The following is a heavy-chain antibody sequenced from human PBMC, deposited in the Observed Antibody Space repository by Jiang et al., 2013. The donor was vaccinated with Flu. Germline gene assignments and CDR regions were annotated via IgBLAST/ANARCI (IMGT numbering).Heavy chain of an antibody. CDR2: ISYDGSNK. CDR1: GFTFSSYG. Sequence: VQLVESGGGVVQPGRSLRLSCAASGFTFSSYGMHWVRQAPGKGLEWVAVISYDGSNKYYADSVKGRFTISRDNSKNTLYLQMNSLRAEDTAVYYCAGGFRSGNSPGDDWGQGTLVTVSS. D-gene: IGHD3-10*01. CDR3: AGGFRSGNSPGDD. J-gene: IGHJ4*02. V-gene: IGHV3-30*03.